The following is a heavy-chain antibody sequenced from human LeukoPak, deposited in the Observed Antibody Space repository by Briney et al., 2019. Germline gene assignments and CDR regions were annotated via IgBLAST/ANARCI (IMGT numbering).Heavy chain of an antibody. CDR2: INHSGST. CDR3: ARAHAFGACYFDY. Sequence: SETLSLTCTVSGDSVSSYYWSWIRQPPGKGLEWIGEINHSGSTNYNPSLKSRVTISVDTSKNQFSLKLSSVTAADTAVYYCARAHAFGACYFDYWGQGTLVTVSS. D-gene: IGHD4/OR15-4a*01. J-gene: IGHJ4*02. CDR1: GDSVSSYY. V-gene: IGHV4-34*01.